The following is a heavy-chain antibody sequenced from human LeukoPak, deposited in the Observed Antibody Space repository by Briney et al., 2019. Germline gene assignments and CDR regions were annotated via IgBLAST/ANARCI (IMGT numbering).Heavy chain of an antibody. CDR2: IFPGDSDT. V-gene: IGHV5-51*01. J-gene: IGHJ4*02. CDR1: GYNFPNYW. D-gene: IGHD6-13*01. Sequence: GESLKISCKGSGYNFPNYWIAWGRQRPGKGGEWMGIIFPGDSDTRYSPSFQGQVTISADKSISTAYLQWSSLKASDTARYYCARPYSSSWLGFDYWGQGTLVTVSS. CDR3: ARPYSSSWLGFDY.